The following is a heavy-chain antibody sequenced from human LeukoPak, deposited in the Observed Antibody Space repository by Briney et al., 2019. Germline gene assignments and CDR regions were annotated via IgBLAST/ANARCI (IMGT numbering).Heavy chain of an antibody. CDR1: GYTFTGYH. D-gene: IGHD1-14*01. CDR2: INPNSGAT. J-gene: IGHJ4*02. Sequence: GASVKVSCKASGYTFTGYHMHWVRQAPAQGLEWMAWINPNSGATDYAQKFQGRVTMTRDTSTSTAYMELSRLRSDDTAVYYCARLNGNHFDYWGQGTLVTVSS. CDR3: ARLNGNHFDY. V-gene: IGHV1-2*02.